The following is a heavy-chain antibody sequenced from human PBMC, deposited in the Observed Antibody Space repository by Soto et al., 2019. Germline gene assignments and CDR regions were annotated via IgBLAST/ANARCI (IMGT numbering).Heavy chain of an antibody. Sequence: SETLSLTWTVSGGSISSGGYYWSWIRQHPGKGLEWIGYIYYSGSTYYNPSLKSRVTISVDTSKNQFSLKLSSVTAADTAVYYCAREGGTVVTSRYYFDYWGQGTLVTVSS. CDR2: IYYSGST. CDR1: GGSISSGGYY. J-gene: IGHJ4*02. V-gene: IGHV4-31*02. CDR3: AREGGTVVTSRYYFDY. D-gene: IGHD2-15*01.